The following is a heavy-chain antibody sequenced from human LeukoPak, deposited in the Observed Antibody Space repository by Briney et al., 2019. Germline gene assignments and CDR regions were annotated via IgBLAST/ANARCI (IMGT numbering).Heavy chain of an antibody. CDR2: TSQSGDT. D-gene: IGHD7-27*01. CDR3: ATNVGKTFDH. Sequence: KSSETLSLTCAVSGDSVSSGHWWNWVRQPPGKGLEWIGETSQSGDTKYNPSLKSRVTVSADKSTSQFSLKLTSVTAADSAVYYCATNVGKTFDHWDQGVLVTVSS. CDR1: GDSVSSGHW. V-gene: IGHV4-4*02. J-gene: IGHJ4*02.